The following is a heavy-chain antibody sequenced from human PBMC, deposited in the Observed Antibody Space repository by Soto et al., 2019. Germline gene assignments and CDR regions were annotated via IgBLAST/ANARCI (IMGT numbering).Heavy chain of an antibody. CDR3: ARDSGYSSAFDI. Sequence: ASVKVSCKASGYTFTSYGISWVRQAPGQGLEWMGWISAYNGNTNYAQKFQGRVTMTRNTSISTAYMELSSLRSEDTAVYYCARDSGYSSAFDIWGQGTMVTVSS. J-gene: IGHJ3*02. V-gene: IGHV1-18*04. CDR2: ISAYNGNT. CDR1: GYTFTSYG. D-gene: IGHD5-18*01.